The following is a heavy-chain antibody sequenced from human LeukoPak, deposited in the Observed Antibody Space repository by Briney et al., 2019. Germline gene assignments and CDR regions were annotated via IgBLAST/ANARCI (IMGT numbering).Heavy chain of an antibody. CDR2: INSDGSSI. Sequence: GGSLRLSCAASGFTFSSYWIHWVRQIPGKGLVWVSRINSDGSSITYADSVKGRFTISRDNVKNTLYLQMNSLRVEDTAVYYCVREGRVSGYDFDCWGQGTLVTVSS. CDR1: GFTFSSYW. V-gene: IGHV3-74*03. J-gene: IGHJ4*02. D-gene: IGHD5-12*01. CDR3: VREGRVSGYDFDC.